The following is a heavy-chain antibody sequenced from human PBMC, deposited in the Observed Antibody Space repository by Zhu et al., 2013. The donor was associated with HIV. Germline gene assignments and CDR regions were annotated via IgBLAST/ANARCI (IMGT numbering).Heavy chain of an antibody. V-gene: IGHV1-69*01. CDR3: AGSRDLIAAAITTGDWFDP. J-gene: IGHJ5*02. CDR2: IIPIFGTA. D-gene: IGHD6-13*01. Sequence: QVQLVQSGAEVKKPGSSVKVSCKASGGTFSSYAISWVRQAPGQGLEWMGGIIPIFGTANYAQKFQGRVTITADESTSTAYMELSSLRSEDTAVYYCAGSRDLIAAAITTGDWFDPWGQGTLVTVSS. CDR1: GGTFSSYA.